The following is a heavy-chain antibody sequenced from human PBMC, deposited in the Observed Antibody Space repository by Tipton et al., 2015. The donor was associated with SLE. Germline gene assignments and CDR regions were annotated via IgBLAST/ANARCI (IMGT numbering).Heavy chain of an antibody. CDR1: GYTFTSYG. CDR2: ISAYNGNT. D-gene: IGHD6-25*01. CDR3: ARVWTSRSGYPVAFDI. J-gene: IGHJ3*02. Sequence: QLVQSGAEVKKPGASVKVSCKASGYTFTSYGISWVRQAPGQGLEWVGWISAYNGNTNNAQKIQGRVTMTTDTSTSTAYMELRSLRSDDTAVYYCARVWTSRSGYPVAFDIWGQGTMVTVSS. V-gene: IGHV1-18*01.